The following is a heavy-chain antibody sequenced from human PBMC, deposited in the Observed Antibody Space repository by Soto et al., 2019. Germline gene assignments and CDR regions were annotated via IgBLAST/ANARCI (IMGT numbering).Heavy chain of an antibody. CDR2: ISTSSSTI. CDR1: AFTFSALG. Sequence: GRSLRLSCVASAFTFSALGMHWVRQAPGKGLEWVSYISTSSSTIYYADSVKGRFTISRDSAKSSLYLQMNSLRDEDTAVYYCARGWGYRHYYGMDVWGQGTTVTVSS. V-gene: IGHV3-48*02. J-gene: IGHJ6*02. D-gene: IGHD1-26*01. CDR3: ARGWGYRHYYGMDV.